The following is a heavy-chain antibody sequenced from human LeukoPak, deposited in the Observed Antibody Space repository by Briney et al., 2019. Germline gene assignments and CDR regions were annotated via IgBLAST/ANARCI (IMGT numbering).Heavy chain of an antibody. CDR3: ARVNVGFDSSGYYPTTFDY. D-gene: IGHD3-22*01. CDR1: GFTFSSYS. J-gene: IGHJ4*02. CDR2: ISSSSSYI. Sequence: PGGSLRLSCAASGFTFSSYSMNWVRQAPGKGLEWVSSISSSSSYIYYADSVKGRFTISRDNAKNSLYLQMNSLRAEDTAVYCCARVNVGFDSSGYYPTTFDYWGQGTLVTVSS. V-gene: IGHV3-21*01.